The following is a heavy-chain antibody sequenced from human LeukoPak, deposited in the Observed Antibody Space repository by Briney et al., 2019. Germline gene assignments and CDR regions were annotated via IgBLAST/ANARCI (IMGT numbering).Heavy chain of an antibody. D-gene: IGHD3-16*01. Sequence: LGEPLKISCKGSGYSFTSYWIGWARQIPGKGLEWMGIIYPGDSDTRYSPFFQGQDTIPADKSIHPGYLQCSSLNASDTALYYCARGGRGGRPPGYYGIDVGGRGTTVTVSS. V-gene: IGHV5-51*01. J-gene: IGHJ6*02. CDR1: GYSFTSYW. CDR3: ARGGRGGRPPGYYGIDV. CDR2: IYPGDSDT.